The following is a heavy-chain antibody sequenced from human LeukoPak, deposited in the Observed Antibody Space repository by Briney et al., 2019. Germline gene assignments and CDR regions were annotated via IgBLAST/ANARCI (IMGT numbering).Heavy chain of an antibody. D-gene: IGHD6-6*01. Sequence: GGSLRLSCAASGFTFSTYRVHWVREAPGQGLEWVSYISSSSSTIYYADSLKGRFTISRDNAKSSLYLQMNSLRDEDTAVYYCARDKYSTIDYWGQGTLVTVSS. V-gene: IGHV3-48*02. CDR2: ISSSSSTI. CDR3: ARDKYSTIDY. J-gene: IGHJ4*02. CDR1: GFTFSTYR.